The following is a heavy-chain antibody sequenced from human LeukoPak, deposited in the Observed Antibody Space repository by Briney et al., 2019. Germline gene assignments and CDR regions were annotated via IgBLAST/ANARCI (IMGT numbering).Heavy chain of an antibody. Sequence: KASETLSLTCTVSGGSTSSSSFYWGWIRQPPGKGLECIGRISYSGRTYYNPSLQSRVTISVDTSKNQFSLKLSSVTAADTAVYYCASGGYSGGWRRHFEYWGQGTLVTVSS. CDR1: GGSTSSSSFY. D-gene: IGHD6-25*01. CDR2: ISYSGRT. CDR3: ASGGYSGGWRRHFEY. V-gene: IGHV4-39*07. J-gene: IGHJ4*02.